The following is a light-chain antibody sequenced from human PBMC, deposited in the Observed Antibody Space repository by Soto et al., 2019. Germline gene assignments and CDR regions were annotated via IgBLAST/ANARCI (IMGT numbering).Light chain of an antibody. J-gene: IGLJ1*01. Sequence: QSALTQPPSVSGAPGQRVTISCTVISSNIGAGYDVHWYQQLPGTAPKLLIYGNSNRPSGVPDRFSGSKSGTSASLAITGLQAEDEADYYCQSYDSSLYVFGTGTKVTVL. CDR2: GNS. CDR1: SSNIGAGYD. V-gene: IGLV1-40*01. CDR3: QSYDSSLYV.